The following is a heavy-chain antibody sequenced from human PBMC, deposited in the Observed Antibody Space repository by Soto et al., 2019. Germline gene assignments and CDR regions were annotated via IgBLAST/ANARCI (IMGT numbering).Heavy chain of an antibody. CDR3: IQSRCGGDCLQSYASHYYYGMDG. J-gene: IGHJ6*02. CDR2: IYWDDDK. D-gene: IGHD2-21*02. CDR1: GFSLSTSGVG. Sequence: KESGPTLVKHTQTLTLTCTFSGFSLSTSGVGVGWIRQPPGKALEWLALIYWDDDKRYSPSLRSRLTISKDTSKNQVVLTMTNMDPVDTATYYCIQSRCGGDCLQSYASHYYYGMDGWGQGTPVTVSS. V-gene: IGHV2-5*02.